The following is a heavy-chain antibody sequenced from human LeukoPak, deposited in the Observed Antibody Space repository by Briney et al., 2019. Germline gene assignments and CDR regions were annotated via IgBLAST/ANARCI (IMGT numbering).Heavy chain of an antibody. CDR1: GGSISSYY. CDR2: IYTSGST. Sequence: SETLSLTCTVSGGSISSYYWSWIRQPAGKGLEWIGRIYTSGSTNYNPSLKSRVTMSVDTSKNQFSLRLSSVNAADTAVYFCAREGASGGLNWLDPWGQGTLVTVSS. D-gene: IGHD3-16*01. J-gene: IGHJ5*02. V-gene: IGHV4-4*07. CDR3: AREGASGGLNWLDP.